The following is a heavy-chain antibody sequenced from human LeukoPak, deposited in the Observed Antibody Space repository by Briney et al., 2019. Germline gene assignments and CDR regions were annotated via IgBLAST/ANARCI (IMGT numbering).Heavy chain of an antibody. V-gene: IGHV5-51*01. CDR1: GYTFTSQW. J-gene: IGHJ5*01. D-gene: IGHD5-24*01. CDR2: VSPRDSDT. CDR3: ARLNGYIDS. Sequence: GESLKISCKGDGYTFTSQWIGWVRQMPGKGLEWMGIVSPRDSDTRYSPSFQGRVTISVDKSINSAYLQWTSLKASDTAIYYCARLNGYIDSWGQGTQVTVSS.